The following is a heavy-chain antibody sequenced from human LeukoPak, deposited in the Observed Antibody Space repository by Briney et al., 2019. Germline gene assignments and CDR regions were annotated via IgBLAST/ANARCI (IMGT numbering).Heavy chain of an antibody. CDR2: TYGSGNT. CDR3: ARHLLNSGTYYLLAY. D-gene: IGHD1-26*01. Sequence: SETLSLTCSVSGASISGYYWSWIRQPPGKGLECVCCTYGSGNTDYNPSPKSRVTISVDTSKNQFSLNVTSVTAADTAVYYCARHLLNSGTYYLLAYWGQGTLVTVSS. J-gene: IGHJ1*01. CDR1: GASISGYY. V-gene: IGHV4-59*08.